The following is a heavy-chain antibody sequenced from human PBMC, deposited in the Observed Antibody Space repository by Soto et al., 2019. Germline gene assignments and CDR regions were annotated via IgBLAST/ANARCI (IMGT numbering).Heavy chain of an antibody. V-gene: IGHV1-18*01. CDR3: ARGRRVMTFGGDTLGWFDP. Sequence: QVQLVQSGAEVKKPGASVKVSCKASGYTFTSYGVTWVRQAPGPGLEWMGWLSAYNGNTNYPQKLQGRVTMTTDTTTSTAYMELGSLRSDDTAVYDWARGRRVMTFGGDTLGWFDPWGQGTQVTVAS. CDR1: GYTFTSYG. J-gene: IGHJ5*02. CDR2: LSAYNGNT. D-gene: IGHD3-16*01.